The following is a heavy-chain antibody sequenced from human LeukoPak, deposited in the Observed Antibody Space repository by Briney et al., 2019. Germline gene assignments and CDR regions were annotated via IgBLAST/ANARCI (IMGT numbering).Heavy chain of an antibody. CDR1: GGSISSYY. D-gene: IGHD2-21*01. CDR2: IYYSGST. Sequence: SETLSLTCTVSGGSISSYYWSWIRQPPGKGPEWIGYIYYSGSTNYNPSLKSRVTISVDTSKNQFSLKLSSVTAADTAVYYCARFGEYDAFDIWGQGTMVTVSS. V-gene: IGHV4-59*01. J-gene: IGHJ3*02. CDR3: ARFGEYDAFDI.